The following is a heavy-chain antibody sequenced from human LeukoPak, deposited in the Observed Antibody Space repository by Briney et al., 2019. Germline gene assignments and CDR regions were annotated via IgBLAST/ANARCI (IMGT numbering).Heavy chain of an antibody. J-gene: IGHJ4*02. Sequence: SETLSLTCTVSGGSISIGGYYWNWIRQPAGKGLEWIGRIYTSGSTNYNPSLKSRVTMSVDTPKNQFSLKLSSVTAADTAVYYCAREHPRYYYDSRGYYYAFDYWGQGTLVTVSS. CDR3: AREHPRYYYDSRGYYYAFDY. D-gene: IGHD3-22*01. V-gene: IGHV4-61*02. CDR1: GGSISIGGYY. CDR2: IYTSGST.